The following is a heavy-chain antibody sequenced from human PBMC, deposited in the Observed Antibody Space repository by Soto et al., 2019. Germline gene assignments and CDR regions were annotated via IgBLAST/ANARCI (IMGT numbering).Heavy chain of an antibody. Sequence: GKVSCKASGYTFSSYAMHWVRQAPGQRLEWMGWINAGYGNTKSSQKFQDRVTISRDTSASTAYMELTSLRSEDTAVYYCARDTGDGTFDFWGQGTLVTVSS. CDR1: GYTFSSYA. J-gene: IGHJ4*02. CDR2: INAGYGNT. CDR3: ARDTGDGTFDF. D-gene: IGHD7-27*01. V-gene: IGHV1-3*01.